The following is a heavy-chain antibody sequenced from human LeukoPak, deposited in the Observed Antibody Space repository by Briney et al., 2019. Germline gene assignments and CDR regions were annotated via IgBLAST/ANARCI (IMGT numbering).Heavy chain of an antibody. CDR2: IYYSGST. D-gene: IGHD6-19*01. CDR3: ARHASVDGNWPRPLDY. Sequence: SETLSLTRIHSRGSLSCSNYYWGWIRLPPGKGLEWIGNIYYSGSTYYKPSLKTRVTISVDTSKNQFSLKLTSVTAADTAVYYCARHASVDGNWPRPLDYWGQGSLVTVSS. CDR1: RGSLSCSNYY. V-gene: IGHV4-39*01. J-gene: IGHJ4*02.